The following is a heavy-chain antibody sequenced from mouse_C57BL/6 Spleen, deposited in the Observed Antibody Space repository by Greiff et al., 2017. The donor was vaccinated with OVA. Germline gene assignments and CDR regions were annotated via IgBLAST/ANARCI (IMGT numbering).Heavy chain of an antibody. Sequence: QVQLQQSGAELARPGASVKLSCKASGYTFTSYGISWVKQRTGQGLEWIGEFYPRSGNTYYNEKFKGKATLTADKSSSTAYMELRSLTSEDSAVYFCARLGLGYGSSRFAMDYWGQGTSVTVSS. V-gene: IGHV1-81*01. CDR1: GYTFTSYG. D-gene: IGHD1-1*01. J-gene: IGHJ4*01. CDR2: FYPRSGNT. CDR3: ARLGLGYGSSRFAMDY.